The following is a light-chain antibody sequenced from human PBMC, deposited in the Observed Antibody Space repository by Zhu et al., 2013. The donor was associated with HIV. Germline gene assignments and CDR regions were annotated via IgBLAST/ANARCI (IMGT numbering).Light chain of an antibody. J-gene: IGKJ1*01. CDR2: AAS. Sequence: EIVLTQSPATLSVSPGERATLSCRTSQSVDTNLAWYQQTPGQAPRLLIYAASTRATGIPARFSGSGSGTDFTLTITGLEPEDFGMYFCQRFGSSVTWTFGQGTKLEIK. V-gene: IGKV3-20*01. CDR3: QRFGSSVTWT. CDR1: QSVDTN.